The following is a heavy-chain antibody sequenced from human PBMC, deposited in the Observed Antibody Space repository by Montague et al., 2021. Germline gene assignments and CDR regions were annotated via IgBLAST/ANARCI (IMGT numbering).Heavy chain of an antibody. J-gene: IGHJ4*02. CDR3: ARKGINWDY. D-gene: IGHD3-3*02. CDR2: VYYTGTT. CDR1: GDSINFYY. Sequence: SETLSLTCTVSGDSINFYYWSWIRQPPGKGLEWIGYVYYTGTTNYNPSLKSRVTISVDTSRNQFFLNVSSVTAADTAVYYCARKGINWDYWGQGTLVTVSS. V-gene: IGHV4-59*01.